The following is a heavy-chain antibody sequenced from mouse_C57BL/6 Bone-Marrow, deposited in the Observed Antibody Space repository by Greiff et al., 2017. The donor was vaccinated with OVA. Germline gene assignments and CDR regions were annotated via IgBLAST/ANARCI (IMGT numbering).Heavy chain of an antibody. CDR1: GFTFSDYY. J-gene: IGHJ4*01. CDR3: AREGYYGSSPYAMDY. D-gene: IGHD1-1*01. Sequence: EVQGVESGGGLVQPGGSLKLSCAASGFTFSDYYMYWVRQTPEKRLEWVAYISNGGGSTYYPDTVKGRFTISRDNAKNNLYLQMSRLKSEDTAMYYCAREGYYGSSPYAMDYWGQGTSVTVSS. V-gene: IGHV5-12*01. CDR2: ISNGGGST.